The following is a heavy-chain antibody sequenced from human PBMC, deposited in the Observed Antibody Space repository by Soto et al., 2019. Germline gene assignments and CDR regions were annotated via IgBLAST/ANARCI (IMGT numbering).Heavy chain of an antibody. CDR3: ARDLITSWYAGMDV. D-gene: IGHD6-13*01. CDR1: GFAFSDHW. Sequence: GSLRLSCVASGFAFSDHWMSWVRQAPGQGLEWVANIKKDGTETYYVDSVKGRFSISRDNARNSVYLQMNSLRAEDTAVYYCARDLITSWYAGMDVWGQGTTVTVSS. CDR2: IKKDGTET. J-gene: IGHJ6*02. V-gene: IGHV3-7*03.